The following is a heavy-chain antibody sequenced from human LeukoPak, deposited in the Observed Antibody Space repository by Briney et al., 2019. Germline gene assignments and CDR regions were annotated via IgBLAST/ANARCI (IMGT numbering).Heavy chain of an antibody. CDR1: GFTFSTYV. V-gene: IGHV3-64D*06. J-gene: IGHJ4*02. Sequence: GGSLRLSCSVSGFTFSTYVMHWVRQAPGKGLEYVAAISSNGDHIYYADSVKGRFTISRDNSKNTLYLQMSSLRADDTAVYYCVRGTGYWGQGTLVTVSS. CDR3: VRGTGY. CDR2: ISSNGDHI.